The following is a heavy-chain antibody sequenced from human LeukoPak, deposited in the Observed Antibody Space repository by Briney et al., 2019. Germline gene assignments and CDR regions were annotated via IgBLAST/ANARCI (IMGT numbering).Heavy chain of an antibody. CDR3: AKDLIRRAVAGKFDY. V-gene: IGHV3-23*01. J-gene: IGHJ4*02. CDR1: GFTFSSYA. Sequence: GGSLRLSCAASGFTFSSYAVSWVRQAPGKGLEWVSAISGSGGSTYYADSVKGRFTISRDNSKNTLYLQMNSLRAEDTAVYYCAKDLIRRAVAGKFDYWGQGTLVTVSS. D-gene: IGHD6-19*01. CDR2: ISGSGGST.